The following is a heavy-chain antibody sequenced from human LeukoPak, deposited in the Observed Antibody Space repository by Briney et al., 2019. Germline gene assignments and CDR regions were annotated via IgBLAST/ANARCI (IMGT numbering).Heavy chain of an antibody. Sequence: SETLFLTCTVPGGSIASSSYYSGWIRQPPGKGLEWVGSIYYSGSTYHNPSLKSRVTISIDTSKNQFSLRLSSVTAADTAVYYCARHSGTYPFDYWGQGALVTVSS. D-gene: IGHD1-26*01. CDR2: IYYSGST. V-gene: IGHV4-39*01. J-gene: IGHJ4*02. CDR1: GGSIASSSYY. CDR3: ARHSGTYPFDY.